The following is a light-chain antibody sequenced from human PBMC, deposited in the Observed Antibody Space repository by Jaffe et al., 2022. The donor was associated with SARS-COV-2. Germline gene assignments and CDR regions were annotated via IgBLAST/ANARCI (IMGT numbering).Light chain of an antibody. CDR2: DVS. CDR1: SSDIGAYNY. J-gene: IGLJ1*01. V-gene: IGLV2-14*03. CDR3: NSYTNSFTYV. Sequence: QSALTQPASVSGSPGQSITISCTGTSSDIGAYNYVSWYQQHPGKVPKLMIHDVSNRPSGVSNRFSGSKSGNTASLTISGLQAEDEADYYCNSYTNSFTYVFGTGTKVTVL.